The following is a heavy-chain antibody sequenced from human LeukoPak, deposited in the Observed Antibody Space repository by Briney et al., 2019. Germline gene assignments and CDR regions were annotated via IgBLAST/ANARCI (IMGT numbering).Heavy chain of an antibody. D-gene: IGHD6-19*01. CDR2: INANNGGT. V-gene: IGHV1-2*02. J-gene: IGHJ4*02. Sequence: ASVKVSCKASGYTFTGYYIHWVRQAPGQGLEWMGWINANNGGTNYAQKFQGRVTMTRDTSISTAYMELSRLRSDDTAVYYCARLAVAGTSLPDYWGQGTLVTVSS. CDR1: GYTFTGYY. CDR3: ARLAVAGTSLPDY.